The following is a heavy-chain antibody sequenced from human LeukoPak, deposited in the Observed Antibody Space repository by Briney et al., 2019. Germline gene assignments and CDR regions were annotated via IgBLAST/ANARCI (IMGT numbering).Heavy chain of an antibody. CDR3: ARDRRRITIFGVVMGYNWFDP. V-gene: IGHV1-46*01. D-gene: IGHD3-3*01. CDR1: GYTFTSYY. J-gene: IGHJ5*02. CDR2: INPSGGST. Sequence: GASVKVSCKASGYTFTSYYMHWVRQALGQGLEWMGIINPSGGSTSYAQKFQGRVTMTRDTSTSTVYMELSSLRSEDTAVYYCARDRRRITIFGVVMGYNWFDPWGQGTLVTVSS.